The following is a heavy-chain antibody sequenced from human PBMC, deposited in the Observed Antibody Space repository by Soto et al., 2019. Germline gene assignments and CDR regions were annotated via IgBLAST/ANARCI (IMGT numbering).Heavy chain of an antibody. D-gene: IGHD3-10*01. Sequence: QVQLQESGPGLVKPSETLSLTCTISGGPMNNYYCSWFRQPRGQGLAWIGDMGYNGFTRYNPSLRRRVAISLDTAKNQFSLNLSSVTDADTALYYCARQGFGELHGHVDVWGQGITVTVSS. J-gene: IGHJ6*02. CDR1: GGPMNNYY. CDR2: MGYNGFT. V-gene: IGHV4-59*08. CDR3: ARQGFGELHGHVDV.